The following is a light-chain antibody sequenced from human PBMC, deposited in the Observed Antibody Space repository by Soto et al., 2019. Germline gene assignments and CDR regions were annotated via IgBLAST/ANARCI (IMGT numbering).Light chain of an antibody. CDR2: GAS. J-gene: IGKJ3*01. CDR1: QSVSSSY. V-gene: IGKV3-20*01. Sequence: EIVLTQSPGTLSLSPGERATLSCRASQSVSSSYLAWYQQKPGQAPRLLIYGASSRATGIPDRFSGSGSGTDVTLTISRLEHEDVAVDYCHQYGRSLFTFGPGTKVDIK. CDR3: HQYGRSLFT.